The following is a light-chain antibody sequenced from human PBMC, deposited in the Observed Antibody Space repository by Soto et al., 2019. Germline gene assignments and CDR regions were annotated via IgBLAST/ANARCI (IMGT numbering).Light chain of an antibody. Sequence: QSALTQPASVSGSPGQSMTISCTGTSSDVGSYKLVSWYQQHPGKAPKLMISEVSKRPSGISDRFSGSKSGSTASLTISGLQAEDEADYYCCSYAGNSTHTVFGGGTQLTVL. J-gene: IGLJ7*01. CDR2: EVS. CDR3: CSYAGNSTHTV. V-gene: IGLV2-23*02. CDR1: SSDVGSYKL.